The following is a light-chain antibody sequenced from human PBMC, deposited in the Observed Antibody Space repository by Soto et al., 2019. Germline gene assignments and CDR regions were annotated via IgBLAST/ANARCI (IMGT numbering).Light chain of an antibody. CDR1: NSNIGAGYD. J-gene: IGLJ3*02. V-gene: IGLV1-40*01. CDR2: GNS. CDR3: QSYDSSLSAWV. Sequence: QSVLTQPPSVSGAPGQRVTISCTGRNSNIGAGYDVHWYQQVPGTAPKLLIYGNSNRPSGVPDRFSGSKSSTSASLAITGLQAEDEGDYYCQSYDSSLSAWVFGGGTKLTVL.